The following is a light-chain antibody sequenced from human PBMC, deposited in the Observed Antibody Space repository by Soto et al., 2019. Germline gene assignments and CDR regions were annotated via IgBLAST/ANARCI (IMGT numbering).Light chain of an antibody. J-gene: IGLJ1*01. Sequence: QSVLTQPASVSGSPGQSITISCTGTSSDVGGYNYVSWYQQHPGEAPKLMIYEVSKRPSGVRDRFSASKSGNTASLTISGLQAEDEADYYCCSYAGSYTYVFGTGTKVTVL. CDR2: EVS. CDR1: SSDVGGYNY. V-gene: IGLV2-11*01. CDR3: CSYAGSYTYV.